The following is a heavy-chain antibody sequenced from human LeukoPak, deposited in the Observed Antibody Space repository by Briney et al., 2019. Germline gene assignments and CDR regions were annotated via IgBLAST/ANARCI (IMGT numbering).Heavy chain of an antibody. J-gene: IGHJ4*02. D-gene: IGHD3-16*02. CDR2: IYYSGST. Sequence: SWVRQPPGKGLEWIGYIYYSGSTYYNPSLKSRVTISVDTSKNQFSLKLSSVTAADTAVYYCARGRGYYDYVWGSYRSEAIDYWGQGTLVTVSS. V-gene: IGHV4-30-4*01. CDR3: ARGRGYYDYVWGSYRSEAIDY.